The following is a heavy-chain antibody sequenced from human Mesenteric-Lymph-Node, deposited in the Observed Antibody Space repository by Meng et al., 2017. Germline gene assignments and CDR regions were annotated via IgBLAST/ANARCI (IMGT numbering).Heavy chain of an antibody. CDR3: ASQVAVATDY. J-gene: IGHJ4*02. CDR1: GFTFSNFA. Sequence: EVQWVESGGGLLQLGGSLRLSVVVSGFTFSNFAMSWVRQAPGKGLEWVSSISSSSSYIYYADSVKGRFTISRDNAKNSLYLQMNSLRAEDTAVYYCASQVAVATDYWGQGTLVTVSS. V-gene: IGHV3-21*01. D-gene: IGHD6-19*01. CDR2: ISSSSSYI.